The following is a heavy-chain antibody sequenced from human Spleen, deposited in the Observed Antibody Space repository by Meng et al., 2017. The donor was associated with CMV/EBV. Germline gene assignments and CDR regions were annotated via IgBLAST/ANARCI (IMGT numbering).Heavy chain of an antibody. Sequence: QVQLVQSGAEVKKPGASVKVSCKASGNTFTDYHMHWVRQAPGQGLEWMGRTNPNSGVTNYAQNFQGRVTMTRDTSISTAYMELTRLRSDDTAMYYCAREGDFTGPSGYWGQGTLVTVSS. J-gene: IGHJ4*02. CDR2: TNPNSGVT. V-gene: IGHV1-2*06. CDR1: GNTFTDYH. CDR3: AREGDFTGPSGY. D-gene: IGHD2-21*01.